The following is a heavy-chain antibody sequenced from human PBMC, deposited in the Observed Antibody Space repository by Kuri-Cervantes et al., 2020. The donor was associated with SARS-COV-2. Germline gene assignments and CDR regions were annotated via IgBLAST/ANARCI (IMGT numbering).Heavy chain of an antibody. CDR1: GVSVSGGTYY. Sequence: SETLSLTCAVSGVSVSGGTYYWSWIRQPAGKGLEWIGHLDTSGSTTYNPSLKSRVTISVDTSKNQVSLRLTSATAADTAVYYCASLTWIELWSRNGYFDYWGQGTLVTVSS. J-gene: IGHJ4*02. V-gene: IGHV4-61*09. CDR3: ASLTWIELWSRNGYFDY. D-gene: IGHD5-18*01. CDR2: LDTSGST.